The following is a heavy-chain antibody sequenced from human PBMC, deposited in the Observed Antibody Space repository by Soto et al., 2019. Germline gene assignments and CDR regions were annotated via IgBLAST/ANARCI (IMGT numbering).Heavy chain of an antibody. Sequence: QVHLVESGGGVVQPGRSLRLSCAASGFSFSTYGMHWVRQAPGKGLEWVAVTWYDGNDKYYADSVKGRFTISRDNSKNTLYLQMMSLGAEDTAVYYCATAAAGNSPFNYWGQGTLVTVSS. V-gene: IGHV3-33*01. CDR1: GFSFSTYG. D-gene: IGHD2-2*01. CDR3: ATAAAGNSPFNY. J-gene: IGHJ4*02. CDR2: TWYDGNDK.